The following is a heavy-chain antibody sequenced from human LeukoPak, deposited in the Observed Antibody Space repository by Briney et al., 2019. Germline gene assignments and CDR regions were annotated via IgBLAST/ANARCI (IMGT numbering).Heavy chain of an antibody. V-gene: IGHV4-34*01. CDR1: GGSFSGYY. Sequence: SETLSLTCAVYGGSFSGYYWSWIRQPPGKGLEWIGEINHSGSTNYNPSLKSRVTISVDTSKNQFSLKLSSVTAADTAVYYCARLGLTGDPNFDYWGQGTLVTVSS. D-gene: IGHD1-26*01. J-gene: IGHJ4*02. CDR3: ARLGLTGDPNFDY. CDR2: INHSGST.